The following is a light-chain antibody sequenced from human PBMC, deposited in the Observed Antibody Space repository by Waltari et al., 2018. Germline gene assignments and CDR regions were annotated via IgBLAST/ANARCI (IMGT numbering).Light chain of an antibody. CDR1: QSISGY. J-gene: IGKJ1*01. CDR3: QQSYSTPRT. Sequence: DIQMTQSPSSLSASVGDRVTITCRASQSISGYLNWYQQKPGKAPNLLIYTASTLQSGVPSRFSGSGSGTECTLTISSLQPEDFATYYCQQSYSTPRTFGQGTKVEIK. V-gene: IGKV1-39*01. CDR2: TAS.